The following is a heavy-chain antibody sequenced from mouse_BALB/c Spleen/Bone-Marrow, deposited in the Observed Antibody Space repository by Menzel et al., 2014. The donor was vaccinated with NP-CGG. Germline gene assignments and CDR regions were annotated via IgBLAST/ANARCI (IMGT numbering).Heavy chain of an antibody. CDR2: ISSGGST. J-gene: IGHJ4*01. D-gene: IGHD2-10*02. CDR1: GFTFSSYA. Sequence: EVMLVESGGGLVKPGGSLKLSCAASGFTFSSYAMSWVRQTPEKRLEWVASISSGGSTYYPDSVKGRFTISRDNARNILYLQMSSLRSEDTAMYYCPREEYGQKVYAMDYWGQGTSVTVSS. V-gene: IGHV5-6-5*01. CDR3: PREEYGQKVYAMDY.